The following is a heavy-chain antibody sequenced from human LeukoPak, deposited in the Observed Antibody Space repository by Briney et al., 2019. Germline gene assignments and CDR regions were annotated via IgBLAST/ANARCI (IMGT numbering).Heavy chain of an antibody. J-gene: IGHJ2*01. D-gene: IGHD6-6*01. Sequence: SQTLSLTCTVSGGSISSGGYYWSWIRQPPGRGLEWIGYIYHSGSTYYNPSLKSRVTISVDRSKNQFSLKLSSVTAADTAVYYCARRMAGYSSSRGWYFDLWGRGTLVTVSS. CDR2: IYHSGST. CDR1: GGSISSGGYY. V-gene: IGHV4-30-2*01. CDR3: ARRMAGYSSSRGWYFDL.